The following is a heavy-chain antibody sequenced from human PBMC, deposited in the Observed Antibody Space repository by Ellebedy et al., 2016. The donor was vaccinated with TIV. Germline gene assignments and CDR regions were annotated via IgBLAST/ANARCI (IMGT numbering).Heavy chain of an antibody. J-gene: IGHJ4*02. CDR2: ISYDGSDE. Sequence: GESLKISCAASGFTFSTYAMHWVRQAPGKGLEWLAVISYDGSDEYYADSVKGRFTISRDNSKNTLYVQMSNLRAEDTAAYYCARDLRMRFGELLDYYLDYWGQGTLVTVSS. CDR3: ARDLRMRFGELLDYYLDY. CDR1: GFTFSTYA. V-gene: IGHV3-30*04. D-gene: IGHD3-10*01.